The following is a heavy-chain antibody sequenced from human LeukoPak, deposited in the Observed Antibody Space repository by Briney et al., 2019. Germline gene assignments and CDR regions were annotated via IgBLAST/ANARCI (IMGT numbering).Heavy chain of an antibody. CDR1: GYTFTGYY. Sequence: ASVKVSCKASGYTFTGYYVHWVRQAPGQGLEWMGWINPNSGGTNYAQKFQGRVTMTGDTSISTAYMELSRLRSDDTAVYYCARGRRREYQLLYNWFDPWGQGTLVTVSS. J-gene: IGHJ5*02. D-gene: IGHD2-2*01. V-gene: IGHV1-2*02. CDR2: INPNSGGT. CDR3: ARGRRREYQLLYNWFDP.